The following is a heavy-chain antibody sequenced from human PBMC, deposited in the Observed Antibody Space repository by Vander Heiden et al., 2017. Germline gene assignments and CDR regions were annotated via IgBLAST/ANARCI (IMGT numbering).Heavy chain of an antibody. CDR1: GGSISSYY. J-gene: IGHJ6*02. V-gene: IGHV4-59*01. Sequence: QVQLQESGPGLVKPSETLSLTCTVSGGSISSYYWRWIRQPPGKGLEWIGYIYYSGSTNYNPSLKSRVTISVDTSKNQFSLKLSSVTAADTAVYYCARDQRRSYYYDSSGYWDRGMDVWGQGTTVTVSS. CDR3: ARDQRRSYYYDSSGYWDRGMDV. D-gene: IGHD3-22*01. CDR2: IYYSGST.